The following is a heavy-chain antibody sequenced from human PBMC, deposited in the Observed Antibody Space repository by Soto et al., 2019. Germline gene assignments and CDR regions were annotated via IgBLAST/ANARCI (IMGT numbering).Heavy chain of an antibody. D-gene: IGHD3-9*01. CDR3: AREIRYYDILNGYSRTGVYYYYYGM. V-gene: IGHV1-2*04. Sequence: ASVKVSFKASGYTFTGYYLHWVRQAPGQGLEWMGWLNPNSGVTNYAHKFQGWVTITRDTSISTAYMELSRLRSDDTAVYYCAREIRYYDILNGYSRTGVYYYYYGM. CDR2: LNPNSGVT. CDR1: GYTFTGYY. J-gene: IGHJ6*01.